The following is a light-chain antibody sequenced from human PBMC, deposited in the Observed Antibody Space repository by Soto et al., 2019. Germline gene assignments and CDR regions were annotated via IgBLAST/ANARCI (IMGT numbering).Light chain of an antibody. J-gene: IGKJ1*01. CDR2: GTS. CDR3: QQYGSSRT. V-gene: IGKV3-20*01. CDR1: QSVSNNY. Sequence: IVLTQSPCTLSLSQGERATLSFRASQSVSNNYLAWYQQKPGQAPRLLIYGTSIRASGVPERFSGGGSGTDFTLTISRLEPEDFAVYYCQQYGSSRTFGQGTKVDIK.